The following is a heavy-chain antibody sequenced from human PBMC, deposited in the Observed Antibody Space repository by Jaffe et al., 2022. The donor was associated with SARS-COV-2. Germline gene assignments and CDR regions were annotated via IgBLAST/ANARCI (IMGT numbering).Heavy chain of an antibody. CDR2: ISAYNGNT. J-gene: IGHJ6*02. D-gene: IGHD6-13*01. V-gene: IGHV1-18*01. CDR3: ARDGYSSSWSRFGDYYYGMDV. CDR1: GYTFTSYG. Sequence: QVQLVQSGAEVKKPGASVKVSCKASGYTFTSYGISWVRQAPGQGLEWMGWISAYNGNTNYAQKLQGRVTMTTDTSTSTAYMELRSLRSDDTAVYYCARDGYSSSWSRFGDYYYGMDVWGQGTTVTVSS.